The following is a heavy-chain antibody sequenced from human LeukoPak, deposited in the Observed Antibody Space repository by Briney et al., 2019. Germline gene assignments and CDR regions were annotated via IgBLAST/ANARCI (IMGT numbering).Heavy chain of an antibody. Sequence: PGGPLRFSFAAHGFTFSGNSVTWVPRAPGKGLKWVSYISSSSSYIYYADSVKGRFTISRDNAKNSLYLQMNSLRAEDTAVYYCARESSRNSSGSYWGQGALVTVSS. CDR1: GFTFSGNS. V-gene: IGHV3-21*01. D-gene: IGHD3-22*01. CDR3: ARESSRNSSGSY. J-gene: IGHJ4*02. CDR2: ISSSSSYI.